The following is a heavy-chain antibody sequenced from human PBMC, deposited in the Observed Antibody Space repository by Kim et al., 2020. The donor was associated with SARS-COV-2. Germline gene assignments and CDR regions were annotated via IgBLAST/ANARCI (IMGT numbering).Heavy chain of an antibody. CDR3: ARVGCSSTSCSVTPYYYYGMDV. Sequence: GGSLRLSCAASGFTFSSYWMHWVRQAPGKGLVWVSRINSDGSSTSYADSVKGRFTISRDNAKNTLYLQMNSLRAEDTAVYYCARVGCSSTSCSVTPYYYYGMDVWGQGTTVTVSS. V-gene: IGHV3-74*01. D-gene: IGHD2-2*01. CDR2: INSDGSST. CDR1: GFTFSSYW. J-gene: IGHJ6*02.